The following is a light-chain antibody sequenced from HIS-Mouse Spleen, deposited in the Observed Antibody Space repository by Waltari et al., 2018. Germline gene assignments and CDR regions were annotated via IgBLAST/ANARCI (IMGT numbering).Light chain of an antibody. CDR3: QQLNSHPPS. CDR1: QGISSY. CDR2: AAS. J-gene: IGKJ1*01. V-gene: IGKV1-9*01. Sequence: DIQLTQSSSFLSASVGDRVTITCRSSQGISSYLAWYQQKPGKAPKLLIYAASTLPSGVPSWFSGSGSGTEFTLTISSLQPGDFATYYCQQLNSHPPSCGQGTKVEIK.